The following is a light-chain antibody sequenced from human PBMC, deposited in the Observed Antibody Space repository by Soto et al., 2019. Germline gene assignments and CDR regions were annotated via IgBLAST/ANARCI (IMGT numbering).Light chain of an antibody. CDR3: QQYRSWPRT. CDR1: QSVDIS. Sequence: IVLPGSPPTLSRSPGESLILSDMASQSVDISLAWYQQKPGQAPRLLIYGASTRASDMPGTFSGRGSGTEFTLTFTSLRPEDFGVYYCQQYRSWPRTFGQGTKVDNK. CDR2: GAS. V-gene: IGKV3-15*01. J-gene: IGKJ1*01.